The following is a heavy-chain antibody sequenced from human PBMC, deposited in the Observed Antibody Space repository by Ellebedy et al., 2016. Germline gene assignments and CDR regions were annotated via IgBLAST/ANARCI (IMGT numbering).Heavy chain of an antibody. D-gene: IGHD3-22*01. J-gene: IGHJ3*02. V-gene: IGHV3-53*01. CDR3: ATRHFGGYNI. CDR1: GFSVTDNY. CDR2: MWSGGLS. Sequence: GESLKISXAASGFSVTDNYMTWVRQAPGKGLEWVSVMWSGGLSYYADSVKGRFTISRDGSRNTLYLQVNSLRLEDTATYYCATRHFGGYNIWGRGTVVTVSS.